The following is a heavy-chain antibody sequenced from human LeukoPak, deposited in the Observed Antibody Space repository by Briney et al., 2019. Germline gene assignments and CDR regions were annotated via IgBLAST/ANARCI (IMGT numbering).Heavy chain of an antibody. CDR3: ARDSPGGHNWFDP. J-gene: IGHJ5*02. CDR2: IYYSGST. Sequence: SETLSLTRTVSGGSISSYYWSWIRQPPGKGLEWIGYIYYSGSTNYNPSLKSRVTISVDTSKNQFSLKLSSVTAADTAVYYCARDSPGGHNWFDPWGQGTLVTVSS. CDR1: GGSISSYY. D-gene: IGHD2-8*02. V-gene: IGHV4-59*01.